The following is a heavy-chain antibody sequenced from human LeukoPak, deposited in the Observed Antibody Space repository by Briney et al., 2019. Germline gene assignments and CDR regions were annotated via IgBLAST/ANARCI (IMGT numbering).Heavy chain of an antibody. J-gene: IGHJ3*02. V-gene: IGHV3-23*01. D-gene: IGHD2-2*01. CDR1: GFTFSSYA. CDR2: ISASGGST. CDR3: AKDGDPPRYCSSTSCYPEGAFDI. Sequence: RAGGSLRLSCAASGFTFSSYAMSWVRQAPGKGLEWVSTISASGGSTYYADSVKGRSTISRDNSKNTLYLQMDSRRAEDTAVYYCAKDGDPPRYCSSTSCYPEGAFDIWGQGTMVTVSS.